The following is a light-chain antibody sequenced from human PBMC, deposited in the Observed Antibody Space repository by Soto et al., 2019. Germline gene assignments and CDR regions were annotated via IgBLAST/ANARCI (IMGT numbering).Light chain of an antibody. J-gene: IGKJ1*01. CDR3: QQYNSYSWT. V-gene: IGKV1-5*03. Sequence: DIQMTQSPSTLSASVGDRVTITCRASQSISSWLAWYQQKPGKAPKXLIYKASSLESGVPSRFSVIVSGTEFTLTIRSLQPDDGATYDGQQYNSYSWTFGQGTKVDIK. CDR2: KAS. CDR1: QSISSW.